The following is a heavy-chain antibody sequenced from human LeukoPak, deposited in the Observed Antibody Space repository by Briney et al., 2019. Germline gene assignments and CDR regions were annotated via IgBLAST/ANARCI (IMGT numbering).Heavy chain of an antibody. Sequence: SQTLSLTCAISGDSVSSNSAAWNWIRQSPSRGLEWLGRTYYRSKWFNDYAGSVKRRIIITPDTSRNQFSLQLNSVTPEDTAVYYCTGDNFDSSVKFDYWGQGTLVTVSS. CDR2: TYYRSKWFN. V-gene: IGHV6-1*01. D-gene: IGHD3-22*01. CDR1: GDSVSSNSAA. J-gene: IGHJ4*02. CDR3: TGDNFDSSVKFDY.